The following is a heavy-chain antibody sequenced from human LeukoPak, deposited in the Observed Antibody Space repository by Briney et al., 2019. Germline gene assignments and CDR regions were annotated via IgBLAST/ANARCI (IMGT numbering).Heavy chain of an antibody. CDR1: GFTFSSYW. D-gene: IGHD6-19*01. CDR2: IKQDGSGK. V-gene: IGHV3-7*01. J-gene: IGHJ4*02. CDR3: ARGSFSGWSDY. Sequence: PGGSLRLSCAASGFTFSSYWMSWVRQAPGKGLEWVANIKQDGSGKYYVDSVKGRFTISRDNAKNSLYLQMNSLRAEDTAVYYCARGSFSGWSDYWGQGTLVTVSS.